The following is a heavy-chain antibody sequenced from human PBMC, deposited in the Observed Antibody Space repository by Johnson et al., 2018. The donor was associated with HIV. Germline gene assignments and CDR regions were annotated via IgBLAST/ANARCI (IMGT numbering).Heavy chain of an antibody. V-gene: IGHV3-30*03. J-gene: IGHJ3*02. CDR3: ARVAVAGTYAFDI. CDR2: ISYDGSNK. Sequence: QMLLVESGGGVVRPGGSLRLSCAASGFTFDEYGLSWVRQVPGKGLEWVAVISYDGSNKYYADSVKGRFTISRENAKNSLYLQMNSLRAGDTAVYYCARVAVAGTYAFDIWGEGTMVTVSS. D-gene: IGHD6-19*01. CDR1: GFTFDEYG.